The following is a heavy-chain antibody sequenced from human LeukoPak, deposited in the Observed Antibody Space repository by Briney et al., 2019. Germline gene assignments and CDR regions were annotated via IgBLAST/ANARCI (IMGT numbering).Heavy chain of an antibody. V-gene: IGHV3-23*01. J-gene: IGHJ4*02. CDR3: AKERASRLPFDY. CDR2: ISANGGNT. CDR1: GFTFSNYG. Sequence: PGGSLRLSCAASGFTFSNYGMNWVRQAPGKGLEWVTAISANGGNTYYADSVKGRFTISRDNSKDTLSLQVNSLRAEDTAVYYCAKERASRLPFDYWGQGTLVTVSS. D-gene: IGHD4-11*01.